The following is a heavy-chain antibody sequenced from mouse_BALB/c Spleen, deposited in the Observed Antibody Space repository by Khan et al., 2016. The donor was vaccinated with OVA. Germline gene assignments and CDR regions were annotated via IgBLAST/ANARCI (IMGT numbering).Heavy chain of an antibody. V-gene: IGHV5-6*01. Sequence: EVELVQSGGDLVKPGGSLKLSCAASGFTFSTYGMPWVRQTPDKRLEWVAAISRGGSYTYYPDSVKGRFTISRDNAKNTLYLQMSSLKSEDTAMYYCTRLAYYYNSEGFAYWGQGTLVTVSA. CDR2: ISRGGSYT. D-gene: IGHD1-1*01. CDR3: TRLAYYYNSEGFAY. J-gene: IGHJ3*01. CDR1: GFTFSTYG.